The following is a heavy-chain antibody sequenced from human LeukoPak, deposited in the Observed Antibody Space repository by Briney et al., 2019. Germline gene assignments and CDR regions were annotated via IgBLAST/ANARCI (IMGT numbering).Heavy chain of an antibody. CDR2: ISSSSSYI. V-gene: IGHV3-21*01. CDR3: ARDSRVAVAGTAGDY. D-gene: IGHD6-19*01. Sequence: GGSLRLSCAASGFTFSSYSMNWARQAPGKGLEWVSSISSSSSYIYYADSVKGRFTISRDNAKNSLYLQMNSLRAEDTAVYYCARDSRVAVAGTAGDYWGQGTLVTVSS. CDR1: GFTFSSYS. J-gene: IGHJ4*02.